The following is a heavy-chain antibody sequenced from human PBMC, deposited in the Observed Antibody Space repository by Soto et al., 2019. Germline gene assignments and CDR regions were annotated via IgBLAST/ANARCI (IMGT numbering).Heavy chain of an antibody. V-gene: IGHV1-18*01. D-gene: IGHD4-17*01. J-gene: IGHJ4*02. CDR3: ARGRDYGGTPYYFDY. CDR1: GYTFTSYG. CDR2: ISAYNGNT. Sequence: ASVKVSCKASGYTFTSYGISWVRQAPGQGLEWMGWISAYNGNTNYAQKLQGRVTMTTDTSTSTAYMELRSLRSDDTAVYYCARGRDYGGTPYYFDYWGQGTLVTVSS.